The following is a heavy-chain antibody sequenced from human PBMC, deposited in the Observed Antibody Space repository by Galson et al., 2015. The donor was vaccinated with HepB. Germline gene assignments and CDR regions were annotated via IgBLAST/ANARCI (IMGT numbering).Heavy chain of an antibody. V-gene: IGHV3-23*01. CDR3: TRVALGSYFDS. D-gene: IGHD7-27*01. CDR1: GFTFSSYG. J-gene: IGHJ4*02. CDR2: LGSGGDTT. Sequence: LRLSCAASGFTFSSYGMGWVRQAPGKGPEWVSTLGSGGDTTYYADSVRGRFTISRDNSKNRLYLQLDSLRVDDTALYYCTRVALGSYFDSWGQGTLVTVSS.